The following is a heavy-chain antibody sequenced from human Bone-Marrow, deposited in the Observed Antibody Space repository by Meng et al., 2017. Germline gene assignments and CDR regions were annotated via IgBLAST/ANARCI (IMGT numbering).Heavy chain of an antibody. CDR2: IIPIFGTA. J-gene: IGHJ2*01. D-gene: IGHD6-19*01. CDR3: ARAAVADLNWYFDL. CDR1: GGTFSSYA. Sequence: QDQREQSGAEVKKPGSSVKVSCKASGGTFSSYAISWVRQAPGQGLEWMGGIIPIFGTANYAQKFQGRVTITADESTSTAYMELSSLRSEDTAVYYCARAAVADLNWYFDLWGRGTLVTVSS. V-gene: IGHV1-69*12.